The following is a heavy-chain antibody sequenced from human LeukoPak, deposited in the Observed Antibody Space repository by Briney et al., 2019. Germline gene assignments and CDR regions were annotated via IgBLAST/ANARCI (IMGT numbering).Heavy chain of an antibody. J-gene: IGHJ4*02. CDR2: INWNGGST. CDR3: AKEDCSGGRCYSLHY. D-gene: IGHD2-15*01. CDR1: GFTFDDYG. V-gene: IGHV3-20*04. Sequence: GGSLRLSCAASGFTFDDYGMTWVRQTPGNGLEWVSTINWNGGSTAYADSVKGRFTISRDNAKNSLYLQMNSLRAEDAAVYYCAKEDCSGGRCYSLHYWGQGALVTVSS.